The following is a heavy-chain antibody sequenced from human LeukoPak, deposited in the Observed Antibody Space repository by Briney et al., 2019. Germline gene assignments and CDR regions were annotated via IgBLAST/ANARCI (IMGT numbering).Heavy chain of an antibody. V-gene: IGHV3-11*04. CDR2: ISSSGSTI. CDR3: ARDLGYYYDSSGYSDY. J-gene: IGHJ4*02. D-gene: IGHD3-22*01. CDR1: GFTFSDYY. Sequence: GGSPRLSCAASGFTFSDYYMSWIRQAPGKGLEWVSYISSSGSTIYYADSVKGRFTISRDNAKNSLYLQMNSLRAEDTAVYYCARDLGYYYDSSGYSDYWGQGTLVTVSS.